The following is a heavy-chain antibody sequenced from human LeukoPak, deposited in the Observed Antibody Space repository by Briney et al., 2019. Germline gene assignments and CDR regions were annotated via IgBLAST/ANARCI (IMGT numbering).Heavy chain of an antibody. Sequence: PSETLSLTCAVSGASISSSNWLSWVRQPPGQGLEWIGEIYHSGSTNCNPSLKSRVTISVDNSKNQFSLKMSSMTAADTAVYYCARAGWYTLDNWGQGTLVTVSS. CDR3: ARAGWYTLDN. D-gene: IGHD2-15*01. J-gene: IGHJ4*02. CDR1: GASISSSNW. V-gene: IGHV4-4*02. CDR2: IYHSGST.